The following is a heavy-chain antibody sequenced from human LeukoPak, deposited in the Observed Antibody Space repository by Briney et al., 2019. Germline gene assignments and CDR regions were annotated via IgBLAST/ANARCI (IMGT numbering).Heavy chain of an antibody. CDR2: FDPEDGET. J-gene: IGHJ4*02. CDR3: ASMVRGVILPFDY. Sequence: ASVKVSCKVSGYTLTELSMHWVRQAPGKGLEWMGGFDPEDGETIYAQKFQGRVIMTEDTSTDTAYMELSSPRSEDTAVYYCASMVRGVILPFDYWGQGTLVTVSS. V-gene: IGHV1-24*01. D-gene: IGHD3-10*01. CDR1: GYTLTELS.